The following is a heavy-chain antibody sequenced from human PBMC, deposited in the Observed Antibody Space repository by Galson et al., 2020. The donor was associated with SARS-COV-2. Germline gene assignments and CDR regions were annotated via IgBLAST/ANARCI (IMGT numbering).Heavy chain of an antibody. CDR2: ISNSGGST. J-gene: IGHJ6*02. Sequence: GESLKISCTASGFTFNRYAMTWVRQAPGEGLEWVSVISNSGGSTSYADSVKGRFNISRDKSKNTVYLQMNSLRVEDTAVYYCAKTETYGWMEVWGQGTTVTVSS. V-gene: IGHV3-23*01. D-gene: IGHD3-10*01. CDR3: AKTETYGWMEV. CDR1: GFTFNRYA.